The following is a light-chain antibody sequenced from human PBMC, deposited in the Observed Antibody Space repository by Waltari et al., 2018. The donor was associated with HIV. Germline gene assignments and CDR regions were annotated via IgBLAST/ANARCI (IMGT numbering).Light chain of an antibody. Sequence: QSVLTPPPSASGTPGQRVTMTCSGSSYNIGSNFVSWYNQVPGPAPKLLVFRSKDRHWVVPDRCACSKSDTSASLAISDLRSDDEADYYCASWDDRLSAIVFGGGTKLTVL. CDR3: ASWDDRLSAIV. V-gene: IGLV1-47*01. J-gene: IGLJ3*02. CDR2: RSK. CDR1: SYNIGSNF.